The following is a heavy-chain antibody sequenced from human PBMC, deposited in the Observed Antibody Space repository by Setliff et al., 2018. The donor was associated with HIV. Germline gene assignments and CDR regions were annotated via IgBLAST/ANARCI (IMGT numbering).Heavy chain of an antibody. CDR3: ARRSIVGVA. D-gene: IGHD1-26*01. V-gene: IGHV4-4*09. CDR1: GGSISNFY. Sequence: PSETLSLTCTVSGGSISNFYWSWIRQPPGKGLEWIGYIYTSGSTSYNPSLRSRVTISLDTSKNRFSLKLNSVTAADTAVYYCARRSIVGVARGQGTLVTVSS. J-gene: IGHJ4*02. CDR2: IYTSGST.